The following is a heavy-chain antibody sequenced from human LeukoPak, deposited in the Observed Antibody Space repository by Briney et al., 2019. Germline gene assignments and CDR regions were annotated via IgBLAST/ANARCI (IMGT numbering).Heavy chain of an antibody. CDR2: ISYDGSNK. CDR1: GFTFSSYA. D-gene: IGHD3-22*01. CDR3: AGDRRYYDSSGSTYFDY. Sequence: PGGSLRLSCAASGFTFSSYAMHWVRQAPGKGLEWVAVISYDGSNKYYADSVKGRFTISRDNSKNTLYLQMNSLRAEDTAVYYCAGDRRYYDSSGSTYFDYWGQGTLVTVSS. V-gene: IGHV3-30-3*01. J-gene: IGHJ4*02.